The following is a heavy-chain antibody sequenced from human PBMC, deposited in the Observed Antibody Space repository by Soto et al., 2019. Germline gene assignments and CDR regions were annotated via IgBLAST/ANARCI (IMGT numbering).Heavy chain of an antibody. CDR3: ARGGLTRPLRYYFDY. CDR2: IYYSGST. Sequence: QVQLQESGPGLVKPSQTLSLTCTVSGGSISSGGYYWSWIRQHPGKGLEWIGYIYYSGSTYYNPSLKSRVTISVDTSKNQFTLKLSSVTAADTAVYYCARGGLTRPLRYYFDYWGQGTLVTVSS. V-gene: IGHV4-31*03. J-gene: IGHJ4*02. CDR1: GGSISSGGYY. D-gene: IGHD7-27*01.